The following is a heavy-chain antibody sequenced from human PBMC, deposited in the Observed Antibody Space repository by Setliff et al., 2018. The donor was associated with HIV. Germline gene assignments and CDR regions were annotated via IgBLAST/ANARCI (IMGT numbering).Heavy chain of an antibody. V-gene: IGHV1-24*01. CDR1: GYKLTDLS. J-gene: IGHJ4*02. CDR3: ATFYNSGSLTSFDY. D-gene: IGHD3-10*01. CDR2: FDPEDGET. Sequence: ASVKVSCKVSGYKLTDLSMHWVRQAPGKGLEWMGGFDPEDGETIYAQKFQGRVSMTEEKSTDTAYMELSSLRSDDTAVYYCATFYNSGSLTSFDYWGQGTVVTVSS.